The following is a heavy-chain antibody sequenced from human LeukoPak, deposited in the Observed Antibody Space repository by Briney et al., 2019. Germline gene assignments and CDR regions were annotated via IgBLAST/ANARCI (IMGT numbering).Heavy chain of an antibody. Sequence: GGSLRVSCAASGFTFNNYEMNWVRQAPGKGLEWVSYISSSGRIIYYADSVKGRFTISRDNAKNSLYLHMNSLRAEDTAVYYCARSYSPFDYWGQGTLVTVSS. CDR3: ARSYSPFDY. CDR2: ISSSGRII. D-gene: IGHD6-13*01. CDR1: GFTFNNYE. J-gene: IGHJ4*02. V-gene: IGHV3-48*03.